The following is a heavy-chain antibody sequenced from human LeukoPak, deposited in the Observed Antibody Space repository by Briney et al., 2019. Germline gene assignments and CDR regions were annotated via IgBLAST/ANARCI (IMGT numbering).Heavy chain of an antibody. Sequence: WASVKVSCKASGYTFTIYDMHWVRRAPGQRLEWMGIINPSSCSTSYAQKFQGRDTMTRDMSTRTVYLGLSSLRSEDTAVYYCAIDYGKSRALADWGQGTLVTVS. D-gene: IGHD4-17*01. CDR3: AIDYGKSRALAD. J-gene: IGHJ4*02. CDR1: GYTFTIYD. V-gene: IGHV1-46*01. CDR2: INPSSCST.